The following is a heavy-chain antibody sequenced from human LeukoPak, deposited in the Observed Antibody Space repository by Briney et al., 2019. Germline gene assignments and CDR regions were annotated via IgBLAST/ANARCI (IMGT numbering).Heavy chain of an antibody. Sequence: SETLSLTCTVSGGSISSGGYYWSWIRQHPGKGLEWIGYIYYSGSTYYNPSLKSRVTISVDTSKNQFSLKLSSVTAADTAVYYCARGTLPITMVRGVKDYWGQGTLVTVSS. J-gene: IGHJ4*02. V-gene: IGHV4-31*03. CDR3: ARGTLPITMVRGVKDY. CDR2: IYYSGST. D-gene: IGHD3-10*01. CDR1: GGSISSGGYY.